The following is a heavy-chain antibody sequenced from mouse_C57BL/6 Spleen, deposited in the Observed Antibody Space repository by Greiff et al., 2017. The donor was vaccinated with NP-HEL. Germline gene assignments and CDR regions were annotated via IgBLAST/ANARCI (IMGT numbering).Heavy chain of an antibody. CDR1: GFTFSSYA. Sequence: EVNVVESGEGLVKPGGSLKLSCAASGFTFSSYAMSWVRQTPEKRLEWVAYISSGGDYIYYADTVKGRFTISRDNARNTLYLQMSSLKSEDTAMYYCTRDQDYYGSSYRYFDVWGTGTTVTVSS. J-gene: IGHJ1*03. CDR3: TRDQDYYGSSYRYFDV. V-gene: IGHV5-9-1*02. D-gene: IGHD1-1*01. CDR2: ISSGGDYI.